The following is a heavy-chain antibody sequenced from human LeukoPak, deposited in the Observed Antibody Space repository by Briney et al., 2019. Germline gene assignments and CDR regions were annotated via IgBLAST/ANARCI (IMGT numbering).Heavy chain of an antibody. CDR1: GGSISSYY. J-gene: IGHJ6*04. V-gene: IGHV4-59*01. CDR2: IYYSGST. Sequence: SETLSLTCTVSGGSISSYYWSWIRQPPGKGLEWIGYIYYSGSTDYNPSLKSRVTISVDTSKNQFSLKLSSVTAADTAVYYCARVPDPSVNYYYGMDVWGKGTTVTVSS. D-gene: IGHD4-17*01. CDR3: ARVPDPSVNYYYGMDV.